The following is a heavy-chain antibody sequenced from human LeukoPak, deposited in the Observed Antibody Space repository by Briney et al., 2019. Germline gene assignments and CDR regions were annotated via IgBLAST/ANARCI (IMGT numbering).Heavy chain of an antibody. Sequence: PGGSLRLSCAPSGFTFSSYGMDSVRQAPGKWLEWEAFISYDGSNKYYADSVKGRFTISRDNSKNTLYLQMNSLRAEDTAVYYCAKDYAYYYVDYYYGMDVWGKGTTVTVSS. J-gene: IGHJ6*04. CDR1: GFTFSSYG. CDR2: ISYDGSNK. CDR3: AKDYAYYYVDYYYGMDV. V-gene: IGHV3-30*02. D-gene: IGHD3-10*02.